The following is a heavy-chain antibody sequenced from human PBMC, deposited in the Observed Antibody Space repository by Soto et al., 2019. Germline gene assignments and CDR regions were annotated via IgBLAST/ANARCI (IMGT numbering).Heavy chain of an antibody. Sequence: QVQLVESGGGVVQPGRSLRLSCAASGFSLSTYGMYWVRQAPGKGLEWVAVMWHDGSNKDYADSVKGRFTISRDNSKNTRYLQMNSLRAEDTAVYYCAREQQWVVYGASDIWGQGTMVTVSS. CDR3: AREQQWVVYGASDI. D-gene: IGHD6-19*01. V-gene: IGHV3-33*01. CDR1: GFSLSTYG. CDR2: MWHDGSNK. J-gene: IGHJ3*02.